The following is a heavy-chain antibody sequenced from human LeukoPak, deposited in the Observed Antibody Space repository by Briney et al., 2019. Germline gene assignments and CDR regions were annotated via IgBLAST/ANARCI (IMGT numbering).Heavy chain of an antibody. V-gene: IGHV4-59*01. CDR1: GDSISGYY. Sequence: SETLSLTCTVSGDSISGYYWSWIQQPPGKGLEWIAFIHSSGTTNYNPSLKSRVSISVDTSNNQFSLNVNSVTAADTAVYYCARGGASSEWFDPWGQGTLVTVSS. J-gene: IGHJ5*02. CDR3: ARGGASSEWFDP. CDR2: IHSSGTT. D-gene: IGHD6-25*01.